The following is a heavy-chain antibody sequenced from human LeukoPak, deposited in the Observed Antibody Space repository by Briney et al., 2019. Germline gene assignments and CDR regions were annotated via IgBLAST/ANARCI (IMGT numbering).Heavy chain of an antibody. CDR1: GFTLSTYG. CDR2: IRSDGNNK. CDR3: AKPLSGSPPQPFDS. D-gene: IGHD1-26*01. V-gene: IGHV3-30*02. J-gene: IGHJ4*02. Sequence: PGGSLRLSCAASGFTLSTYGMYWVRQAPGKGLEWVAYIRSDGNNKQYADSVKGRFTISRDISKNTLYLQMNSLRPEDTAVYYCAKPLSGSPPQPFDSWGQGTLVTVSS.